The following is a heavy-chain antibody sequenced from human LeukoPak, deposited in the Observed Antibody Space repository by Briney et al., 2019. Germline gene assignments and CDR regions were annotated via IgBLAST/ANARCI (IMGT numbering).Heavy chain of an antibody. D-gene: IGHD6-13*01. V-gene: IGHV4-31*03. CDR1: GGSISSGGYF. J-gene: IGHJ5*02. CDR2: IYSSGST. CDR3: ARTLAAGGTVWFDP. Sequence: SSETLSLTCTVSGGSISSGGYFWSWIRQHPGKGLEWIGYIYSSGSTYYNPSLRSRVTISADTSKIHFSLKLDSVSAADTAVYYCARTLAAGGTVWFDPWGQGTLVTVSS.